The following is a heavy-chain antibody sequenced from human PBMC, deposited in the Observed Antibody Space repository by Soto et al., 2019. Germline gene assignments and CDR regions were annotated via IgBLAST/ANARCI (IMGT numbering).Heavy chain of an antibody. CDR3: ARRARPDFYYMDV. Sequence: EVQLAESGGGLAQPGGSLRLSCAGSEFTLSGYAMDWVRQAPGKGLEYVSGISSNGVGTYYANSVQGRFTISRDNSKNTVYLQMGSLRPEDMAVYYCARRARPDFYYMDVWGKGTTVTVSS. J-gene: IGHJ6*03. CDR2: ISSNGVGT. CDR1: EFTLSGYA. V-gene: IGHV3-64*01.